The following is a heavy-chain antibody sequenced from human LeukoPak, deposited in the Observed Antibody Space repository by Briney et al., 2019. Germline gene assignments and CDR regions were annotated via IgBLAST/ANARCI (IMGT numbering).Heavy chain of an antibody. CDR1: GGSISGGSYF. J-gene: IGHJ5*02. D-gene: IGHD1-26*01. CDR2: IYYSGST. V-gene: IGHV4-61*01. CDR3: ARDQVGGKVGPWLDP. Sequence: SETLSLTCAVSGGSISGGSYFWSWIRQPPGKGLEWIGYIYYSGSTHYNPSLKSRVTISVDTSKNQFSLKLTSVTAADTAVYYCARDQVGGKVGPWLDPWGQGTLVTVSS.